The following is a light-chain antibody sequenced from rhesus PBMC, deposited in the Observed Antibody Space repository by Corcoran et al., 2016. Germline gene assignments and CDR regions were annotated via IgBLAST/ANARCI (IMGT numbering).Light chain of an antibody. Sequence: DIQMTQSPSSLSASVGDRVTISCRASQGITNDLAWYQQKAGETPKLLIYEASSLQSGIPSRFSGSGSGTDFTLTISSLQSEDFATYYCLQYNSDPWTFGQGTKVEIK. CDR1: QGITND. CDR2: EAS. CDR3: LQYNSDPWT. V-gene: IGKV1S17*01. J-gene: IGKJ1*01.